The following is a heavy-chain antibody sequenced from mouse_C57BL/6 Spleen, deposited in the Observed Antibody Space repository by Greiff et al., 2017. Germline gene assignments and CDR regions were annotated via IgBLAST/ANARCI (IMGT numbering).Heavy chain of an antibody. CDR1: GYTFTEYT. Sequence: QVQLQQSGAELVKPGASVKLSCKASGYTFTEYTIHWVKQRSGQGLEWIGRFYPGSGSIKYNEKFKDKATLTVDKSSSTVYMELSRLTSEASAVYFCARHEEGYDGYYFDVWGTGTTVTVSS. CDR2: FYPGSGSI. V-gene: IGHV1-62-2*01. CDR3: ARHEEGYDGYYFDV. D-gene: IGHD2-3*01. J-gene: IGHJ1*03.